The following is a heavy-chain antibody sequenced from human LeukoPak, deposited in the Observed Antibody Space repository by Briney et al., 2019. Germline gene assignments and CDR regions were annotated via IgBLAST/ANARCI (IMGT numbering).Heavy chain of an antibody. CDR2: TSYSGGA. CDR3: ARGLIRGACDI. Sequence: PSETLSLTCTVSGVSISNYYWNYFRQPLGKGLEWIGYTSYSGGANYNPSLRSRVTISLDTSKNQFSLNLSSVTAADTAVYYCARGLIRGACDIWGHGTMVTVSS. CDR1: GVSISNYY. D-gene: IGHD3-16*01. V-gene: IGHV4-59*01. J-gene: IGHJ3*02.